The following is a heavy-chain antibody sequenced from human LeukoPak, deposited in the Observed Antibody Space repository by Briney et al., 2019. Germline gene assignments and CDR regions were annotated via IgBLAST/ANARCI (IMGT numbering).Heavy chain of an antibody. V-gene: IGHV3-66*01. J-gene: IGHJ6*02. CDR3: ARDRDWNYPYGMDV. Sequence: GGSLRLSCAASGFTVSNNYMTWVRQAPGKGLEWVSVIYSGGDTHYADSVKGRFTISRDNSKNTLYLQMNSLRAEDTAVYYCARDRDWNYPYGMDVWGQGTTVTVSS. CDR2: IYSGGDT. D-gene: IGHD3/OR15-3a*01. CDR1: GFTVSNNY.